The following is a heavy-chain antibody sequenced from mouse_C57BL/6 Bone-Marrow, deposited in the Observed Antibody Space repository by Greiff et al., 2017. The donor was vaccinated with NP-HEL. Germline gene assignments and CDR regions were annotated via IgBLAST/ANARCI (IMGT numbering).Heavy chain of an antibody. J-gene: IGHJ1*03. CDR3: AREFITTPYFDV. CDR1: GYSITSGYY. Sequence: ESGPGLVKPSQSLSLTCSVTGYSITSGYYWNWIRQFPGNKLEWMGYISYDGSNNYNPSLKNRISITRDTSKNQFFLKLNSVTTEDTATYYCAREFITTPYFDVWGTGTTVTVSS. D-gene: IGHD1-1*01. CDR2: ISYDGSN. V-gene: IGHV3-6*01.